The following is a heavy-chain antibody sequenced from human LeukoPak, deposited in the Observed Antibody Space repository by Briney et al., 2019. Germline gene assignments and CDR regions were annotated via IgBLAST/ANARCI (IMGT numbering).Heavy chain of an antibody. D-gene: IGHD3-22*01. V-gene: IGHV4-39*07. Sequence: SETLSPTCTVSGGSISSSSYYWGWIRQPPGKGLEWIGRIYTSGSTNYNPSLKSRVTMSVDTSKYQFSLKLSSVTAADTAVYYCASEAYYYDSSGYYKYWGQGTLVTVSS. CDR3: ASEAYYYDSSGYYKY. J-gene: IGHJ4*02. CDR2: IYTSGST. CDR1: GGSISSSSYY.